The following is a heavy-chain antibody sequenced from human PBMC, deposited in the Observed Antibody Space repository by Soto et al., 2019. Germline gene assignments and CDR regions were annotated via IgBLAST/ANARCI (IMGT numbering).Heavy chain of an antibody. CDR1: GFTFSNVW. Sequence: EVQLVESGGGLVKPGGSLRLSCAASGFTFSNVWMTWIRQAPGKGLEWVGRIKRKTDGETTDYGAPVKGRFTVSRDDSKNTLYLQMNSLKTEDTSLYYCATSEWNDAFDIWGHGTMVTVSS. V-gene: IGHV3-15*01. CDR2: IKRKTDGETT. D-gene: IGHD3-3*01. J-gene: IGHJ3*02. CDR3: ATSEWNDAFDI.